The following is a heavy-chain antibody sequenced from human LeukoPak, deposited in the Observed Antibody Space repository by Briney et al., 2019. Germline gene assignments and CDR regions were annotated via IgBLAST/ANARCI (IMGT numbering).Heavy chain of an antibody. D-gene: IGHD3-10*01. CDR2: ISYDGSNK. Sequence: PGRSLRLSCAASGFTFSNYGIHWVRQAPGKGLEWVAVISYDGSNKYYADSVKGRFTISRDNSKNTLYLQMNSLRAEDTAVYYCAKDPGSLASSDGRRNWFDSWGQGTLVTVSS. V-gene: IGHV3-30*18. CDR3: AKDPGSLASSDGRRNWFDS. CDR1: GFTFSNYG. J-gene: IGHJ5*01.